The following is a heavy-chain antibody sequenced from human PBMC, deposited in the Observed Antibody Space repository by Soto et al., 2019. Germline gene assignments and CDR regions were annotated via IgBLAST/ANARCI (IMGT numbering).Heavy chain of an antibody. V-gene: IGHV4-31*03. CDR1: GGSISSVGYY. CDR3: ARGVNYFYSSGLASDY. J-gene: IGHJ4*02. Sequence: SETLSLTCTVSGGSISSVGYYWRWIRQHPGKGLEWIGYIYYSGSTYYNPSLKSRVTISVYTSKNQFSLKLSSVTAADTAVYYCARGVNYFYSSGLASDYWGQGTLVTVSS. D-gene: IGHD3-22*01. CDR2: IYYSGST.